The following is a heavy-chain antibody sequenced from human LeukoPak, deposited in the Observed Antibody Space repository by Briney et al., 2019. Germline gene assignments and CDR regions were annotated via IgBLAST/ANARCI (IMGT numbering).Heavy chain of an antibody. CDR3: ARQATTVATAGIYWYFDL. CDR1: GGSFSGYY. D-gene: IGHD4-23*01. V-gene: IGHV4-34*01. Sequence: SSETLSLTCAVYGGSFSGYYWSWIRQPPGKGLEWIGEINHSGSTNYNPSLKSRVTISVDTSNNQFSLKLSSVTAADTAVYYCARQATTVATAGIYWYFDLWGRGTLVTVSS. CDR2: INHSGST. J-gene: IGHJ2*01.